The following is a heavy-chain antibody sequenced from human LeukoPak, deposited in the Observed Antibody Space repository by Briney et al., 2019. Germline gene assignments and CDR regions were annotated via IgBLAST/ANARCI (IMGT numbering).Heavy chain of an antibody. CDR2: IYHSGST. V-gene: IGHV4-38-2*02. CDR1: GYSISSGYY. J-gene: IGHJ3*02. Sequence: SETLSLTCTVSGYSISSGYYWGWIRQPPGKGLEWIGSIYHSGSTYYNPSLKSRVTISVDTSKNQFSLKLSSVTAADTAAYYCARDLGNDFWSGYPGDAFDIWGQGTMVTVSS. D-gene: IGHD3-3*01. CDR3: ARDLGNDFWSGYPGDAFDI.